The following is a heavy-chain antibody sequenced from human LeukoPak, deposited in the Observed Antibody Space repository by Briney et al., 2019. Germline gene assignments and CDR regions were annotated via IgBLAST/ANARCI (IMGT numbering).Heavy chain of an antibody. D-gene: IGHD6-13*01. J-gene: IGHJ4*02. CDR3: ATPLTFKWSSSWYSGHFDY. V-gene: IGHV3-30*04. Sequence: GGSLRLSCVASGFSFSDYAMHWVRQAPGKGLEWVAVISADGRDKYYIDSVRGRFTISRDNSKTTVFLQMNSLEVEDTAVYYCATPLTFKWSSSWYSGHFDYWGQGALVTVPS. CDR1: GFSFSDYA. CDR2: ISADGRDK.